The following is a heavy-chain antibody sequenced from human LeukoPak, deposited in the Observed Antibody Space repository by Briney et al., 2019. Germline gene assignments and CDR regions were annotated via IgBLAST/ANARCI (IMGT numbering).Heavy chain of an antibody. Sequence: GGSLRLSCAASGFTFSSYEMNWVRQAPGKGLEWVSCISSSGSTIYYADSVKGRFTISRDNAKNSLYLQMNSLRAEDTAVYYCARDSSIFDYWGQGTLVTVSS. V-gene: IGHV3-48*03. J-gene: IGHJ4*02. D-gene: IGHD6-6*01. CDR1: GFTFSSYE. CDR2: ISSSGSTI. CDR3: ARDSSIFDY.